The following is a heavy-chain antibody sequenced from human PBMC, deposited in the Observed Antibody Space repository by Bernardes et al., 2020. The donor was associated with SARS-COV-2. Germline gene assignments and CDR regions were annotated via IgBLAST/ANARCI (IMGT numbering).Heavy chain of an antibody. Sequence: GGSLRLSCAASGFTFSSYAMSWVRQAPGKGLEWVSAISGSGGSTYYADSVKGRFTISRNNSKNTLYLQMHRLRAEDTAVYYCAKEEGSAAVGPEGYWCQGTLLTISS. CDR1: GFTFSSYA. V-gene: IGHV3-23*01. CDR3: AKEEGSAAVGPEGY. D-gene: IGHD6-13*01. J-gene: IGHJ4*02. CDR2: ISGSGGST.